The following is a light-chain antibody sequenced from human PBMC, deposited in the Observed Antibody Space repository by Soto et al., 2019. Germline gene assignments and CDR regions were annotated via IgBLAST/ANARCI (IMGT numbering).Light chain of an antibody. CDR3: HQYDTRPTYT. CDR2: DAS. CDR1: ADITKY. Sequence: DIQMTQSPSSLSASVGDRVTITCQASADITKYLNWYQQKPGKAPKLLIYDASNLETGIPSRFSGSGSGTDFTFTISSLQPEDIAAYYCHQYDTRPTYTFGQGTKLEIK. J-gene: IGKJ2*01. V-gene: IGKV1-33*01.